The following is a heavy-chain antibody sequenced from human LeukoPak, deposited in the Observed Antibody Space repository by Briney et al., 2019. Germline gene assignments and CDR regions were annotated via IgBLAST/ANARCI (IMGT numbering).Heavy chain of an antibody. CDR3: ARTYDSWLPYIVC. J-gene: IGHJ4*02. CDR1: GYTFTGYY. CDR2: INPNSGGT. V-gene: IGHV1-2*02. D-gene: IGHD3-22*01. Sequence: GASVKVSCKASGYTFTGYYMHWVRQAPGQGLEWMGWINPNSGGTNYAQKFQGRVTMTRDTSISTAYMELSRLRSDDTAVYYCARTYDSWLPYIVCWGQGAPVTVSS.